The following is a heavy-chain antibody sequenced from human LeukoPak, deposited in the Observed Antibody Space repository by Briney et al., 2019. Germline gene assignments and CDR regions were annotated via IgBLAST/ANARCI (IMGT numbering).Heavy chain of an antibody. Sequence: TSETLSLTCTVSGGSISSNTYCWGWIRQPPGKGLEWIASVYSSGNTYYNPSLESGVTISVDTSKNQFYLNVVSVTAADTAVYYCARGSYDNYDDPWGQGIPVTVSS. D-gene: IGHD3-9*01. V-gene: IGHV4-39*07. CDR1: GGSISSNTYC. CDR3: ARGSYDNYDDP. J-gene: IGHJ5*02. CDR2: VYSSGNT.